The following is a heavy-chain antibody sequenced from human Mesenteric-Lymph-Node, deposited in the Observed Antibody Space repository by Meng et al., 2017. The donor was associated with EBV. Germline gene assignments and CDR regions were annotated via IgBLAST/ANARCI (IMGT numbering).Heavy chain of an antibody. CDR2: LSYDESAE. V-gene: IGHV3-30*04. Sequence: GGSGGGVVQPGRSLRLSVAASGFPFSYFTMHWVRQTPGKGLEWVAALSYDESAEYYADSVKGQFTISRDNSKNTLYLQMDSLRPEDTAVYYCAREYSAYNYYFDYWGQGALVTVSS. CDR3: AREYSAYNYYFDY. CDR1: GFPFSYFT. D-gene: IGHD5-12*01. J-gene: IGHJ4*02.